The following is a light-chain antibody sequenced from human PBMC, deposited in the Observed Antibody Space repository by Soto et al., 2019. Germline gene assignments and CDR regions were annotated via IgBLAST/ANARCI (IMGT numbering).Light chain of an antibody. CDR2: GTS. V-gene: IGKV3-15*01. CDR1: QRVGRN. CDR3: QQYNNWPYT. Sequence: EIVMTQSPVALSVSPGERAALSCRASQRVGRNFAWYQQRPGQAPRVLIYGTSTRATGVPARFSGSGSGTDFTLTISRLQSEDFAVYYWQQYNNWPYTFGQGTRLEIK. J-gene: IGKJ2*01.